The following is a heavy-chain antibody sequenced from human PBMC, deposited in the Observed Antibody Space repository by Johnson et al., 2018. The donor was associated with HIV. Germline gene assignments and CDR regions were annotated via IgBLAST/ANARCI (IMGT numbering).Heavy chain of an antibody. CDR3: ARFTERYSGSWIPHDAFDI. V-gene: IGHV3-7*01. CDR1: GFTFSRYW. CDR2: IKQDGSEK. D-gene: IGHD1-26*01. J-gene: IGHJ3*02. Sequence: VQLVESGGGLVQPGGSLRLSCAASGFTFSRYWMSWVRQAPGKGLEWVANIKQDGSEKYYVDSVKGRFTISRDNAKNSLYLQMNSLRAEDTAVYYCARFTERYSGSWIPHDAFDIWGQGTMVTVSS.